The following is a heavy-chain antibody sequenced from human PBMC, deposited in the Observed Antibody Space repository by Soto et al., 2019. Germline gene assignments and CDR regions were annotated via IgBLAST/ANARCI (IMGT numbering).Heavy chain of an antibody. D-gene: IGHD5-12*01. CDR2: ISGSGGSA. V-gene: IGHV3-23*01. CDR1: GFTFSSYG. J-gene: IGHJ4*02. Sequence: PGGSLRLSCAASGFTFSSYGMSWVRQAPGKGLEWVSSISGSGGSAFYAGSVQGRFTISRDNSKNTLYLQMNSLRAADTAVYFCAKDGSIVATPFVYWGQGTLVTVSS. CDR3: AKDGSIVATPFVY.